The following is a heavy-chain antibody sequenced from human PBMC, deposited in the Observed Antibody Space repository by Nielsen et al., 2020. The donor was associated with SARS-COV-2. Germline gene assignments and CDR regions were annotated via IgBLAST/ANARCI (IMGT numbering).Heavy chain of an antibody. CDR1: GFTFSSYW. J-gene: IGHJ3*02. CDR3: ARDVFYDTGAFDI. Sequence: GESLKISCAASGFTFSSYWMSWVRQAPGKGLEWVANIKQDGSEKYYADSVKGRFTISRDNAKNSLYLQMNSLRAEDTAVYYCARDVFYDTGAFDIWGQGTMVTVSS. D-gene: IGHD2/OR15-2a*01. CDR2: IKQDGSEK. V-gene: IGHV3-7*01.